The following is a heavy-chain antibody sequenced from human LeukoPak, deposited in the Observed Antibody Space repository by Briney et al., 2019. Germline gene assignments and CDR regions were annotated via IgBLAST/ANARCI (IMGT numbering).Heavy chain of an antibody. Sequence: SVKVSCKASGGTFSSYAIGWVRQAPGQGLEWMGGIIPVVGTANDAQKFQGRVTITADKSTSTAYMELSSRRSEDTAVYYCARTSNYDILTGYAPGSDYFDYWGQGTLVTVSS. D-gene: IGHD3-9*01. CDR1: GGTFSSYA. CDR3: ARTSNYDILTGYAPGSDYFDY. V-gene: IGHV1-69*06. CDR2: IIPVVGTA. J-gene: IGHJ4*02.